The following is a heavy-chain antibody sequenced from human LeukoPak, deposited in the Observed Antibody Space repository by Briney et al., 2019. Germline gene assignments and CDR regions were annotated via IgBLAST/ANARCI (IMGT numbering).Heavy chain of an antibody. J-gene: IGHJ6*03. CDR1: GGSISSYY. V-gene: IGHV4-4*07. D-gene: IGHD2-2*01. CDR2: IYTSGST. Sequence: SETLSLTCTVSGGSISSYYWSWIRQPAGKGLEWIGRIYTSGSTNYNPSLKSRVTISVDTSKNQFSLKLSSVTAADTAVYYCARGSWDIVVVPAASASDYYYYYMDVWGKGTTVTVSS. CDR3: ARGSWDIVVVPAASASDYYYYYMDV.